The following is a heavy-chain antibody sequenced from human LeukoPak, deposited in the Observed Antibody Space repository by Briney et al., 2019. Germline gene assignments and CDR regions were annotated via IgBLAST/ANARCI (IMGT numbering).Heavy chain of an antibody. CDR1: GFTFSNYA. D-gene: IGHD3-9*01. CDR2: ISGNGGST. V-gene: IGHV3-23*01. Sequence: GGSLRLTCTASGFTFSNYAMSWVRQAPGKGLEWVSAISGNGGSTFDADSVKGRFTISRDNSKNTLYLQMNSLRAEDTAIYYCAKDVFELYDIYDHWGQGTLVTVSS. CDR3: AKDVFELYDIYDH. J-gene: IGHJ4*02.